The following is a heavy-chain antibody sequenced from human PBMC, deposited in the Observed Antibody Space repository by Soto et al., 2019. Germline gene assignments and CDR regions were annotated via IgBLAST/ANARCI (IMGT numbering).Heavy chain of an antibody. CDR3: AKDVPGYIFATLDY. CDR1: GFTFSSYA. D-gene: IGHD2-15*01. Sequence: GGSLRLSCAASGFTFSSYAMSWVRQAPGKGLEWVAVIMDDGSSKYYAASVKGRFTISRDNSKNTLYLQLNSLRPEDTAVYYCAKDVPGYIFATLDYWGLGTLVTVSS. CDR2: IMDDGSSK. J-gene: IGHJ4*02. V-gene: IGHV3-23*01.